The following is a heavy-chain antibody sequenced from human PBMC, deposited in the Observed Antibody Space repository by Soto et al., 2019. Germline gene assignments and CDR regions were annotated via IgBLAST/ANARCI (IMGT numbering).Heavy chain of an antibody. Sequence: EVQLLESGGGLVQPGGSLILSCAASGFTFSSFAMSWVRQAPGKGLEWVSAIGGNGASTYYADSVKGRFAISRDNSKNTLYTQMNRLRAEDTGVFFCAKGPRAVDGSAYWGPGTLVPVSS. J-gene: IGHJ4*02. CDR2: IGGNGAST. V-gene: IGHV3-23*01. CDR3: AKGPRAVDGSAY. D-gene: IGHD6-13*01. CDR1: GFTFSSFA.